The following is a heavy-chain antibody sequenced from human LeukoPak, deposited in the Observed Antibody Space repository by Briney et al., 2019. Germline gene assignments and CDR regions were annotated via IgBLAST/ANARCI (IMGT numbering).Heavy chain of an antibody. CDR1: GFTVSSNY. V-gene: IGHV3-53*01. J-gene: IGHJ4*02. CDR2: IYSGGST. Sequence: PGGSLRLSCAASGFTVSSNYMSWVRQAPGKGLEWVSVIYSGGSTYYEDSVKGRFTISRDNSKNTLYLQMNSLRAEDTAVYYCARATYYYDSSGYREGYYFDYWGQGTLVTVSS. CDR3: ARATYYYDSSGYREGYYFDY. D-gene: IGHD3-22*01.